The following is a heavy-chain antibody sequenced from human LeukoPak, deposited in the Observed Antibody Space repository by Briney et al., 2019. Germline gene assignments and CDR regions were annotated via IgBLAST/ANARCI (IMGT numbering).Heavy chain of an antibody. CDR2: IYYGGST. D-gene: IGHD3-10*01. CDR3: ARAAMVRGVLLNYFDY. J-gene: IGHJ4*02. CDR1: GGSISSYY. Sequence: SETLSLTCTVSGGSISSYYWSWIRQPPGKGLEWIGYIYYGGSTNYNPSLKSRVTISVDTSKNQFSLKLSSVTAADTAVYYCARAAMVRGVLLNYFDYWGQGTLVTVSS. V-gene: IGHV4-59*01.